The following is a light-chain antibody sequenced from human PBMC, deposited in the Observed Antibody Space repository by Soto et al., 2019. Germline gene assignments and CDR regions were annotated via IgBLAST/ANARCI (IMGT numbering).Light chain of an antibody. J-gene: IGLJ1*01. CDR1: SSNIGAGFD. Sequence: QSVLTQPPSVSGAPGQRVTISCTGSSSNIGAGFDVHWYQQLPGTAPKLLIFANTNRPSGVPDRFSGSKSGTSTCLAITGLQAEDEADYYCQSYDSSLGAYVFGTGTKVTVL. CDR3: QSYDSSLGAYV. V-gene: IGLV1-40*01. CDR2: ANT.